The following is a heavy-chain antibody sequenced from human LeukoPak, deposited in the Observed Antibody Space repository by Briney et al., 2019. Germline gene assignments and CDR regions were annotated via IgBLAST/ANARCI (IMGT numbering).Heavy chain of an antibody. V-gene: IGHV3-30-3*01. CDR3: ARDVYAFHYDAYFDY. J-gene: IGHJ4*02. CDR2: ISYDGSNK. Sequence: SVGSLRLSCAASGFTFSSYAMHWVRQAPGKGLEWVAVISYDGSNKYYADSVKGRLTISRDNSKNTLYLQMNSLRAEDTALYYCARDVYAFHYDAYFDYWGQGTLVTVSS. CDR1: GFTFSSYA. D-gene: IGHD3-22*01.